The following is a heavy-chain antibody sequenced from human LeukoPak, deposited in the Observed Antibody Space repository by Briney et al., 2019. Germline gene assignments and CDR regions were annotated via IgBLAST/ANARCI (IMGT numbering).Heavy chain of an antibody. D-gene: IGHD3-10*01. Sequence: GGSLRLSCAASGFTVSSNYMSWVRQAPGKGLEWVSLINRGGTTTVYADSVEGRFTISRDNSKNSLYLQMNSLRTEDTALYYCAKGPTIPPHYSAARNYFETKAHFDYWGQGTLVTVSS. CDR3: AKGPTIPPHYSAARNYFETKAHFDY. V-gene: IGHV3-43*01. CDR2: INRGGTTT. J-gene: IGHJ4*02. CDR1: GFTVSSNY.